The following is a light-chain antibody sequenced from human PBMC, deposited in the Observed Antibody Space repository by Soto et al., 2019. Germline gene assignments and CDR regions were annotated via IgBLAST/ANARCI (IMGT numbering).Light chain of an antibody. Sequence: EIVLTQSPGTLSLSPGERATLSCRASQSVSSTFLAWYQQKPGQAPRLLIYGASTRATGIPARFSGSGSGTEFTLTISSLQSEDSAVYFCQQYANWPKTFGQGTKVDIK. CDR1: QSVSST. V-gene: IGKV3-15*01. CDR3: QQYANWPKT. CDR2: GAS. J-gene: IGKJ1*01.